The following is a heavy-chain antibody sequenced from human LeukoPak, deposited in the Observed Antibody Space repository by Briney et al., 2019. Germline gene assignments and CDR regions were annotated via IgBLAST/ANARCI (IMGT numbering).Heavy chain of an antibody. CDR2: INHSGST. V-gene: IGHV4-34*01. CDR1: GGSFSGYY. D-gene: IGHD1-7*01. CDR3: AREFELSPRRDAFDI. J-gene: IGHJ3*02. Sequence: SETLSLTCAVYGGSFSGYYWSWIRQPPGEGLEWIGEINHSGSTNYNPSLKSRVTISVDTSKNQFSLKLSSVTAADTAVYYCAREFELSPRRDAFDIWGQGTMVTVSS.